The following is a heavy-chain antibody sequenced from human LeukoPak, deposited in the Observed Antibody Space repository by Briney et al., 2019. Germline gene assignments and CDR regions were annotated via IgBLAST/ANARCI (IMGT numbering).Heavy chain of an antibody. D-gene: IGHD2-21*01. CDR2: IYSGGST. J-gene: IGHJ4*02. CDR3: ARVWDGGEIDY. Sequence: GGSLRLSCAASGFTVSSNYMSWVRQAPGKGLEWVSVIYSGGSTYYADSVKGRFTISRDNSKNTLYLQMNSLRAEDTAVYYCARVWDGGEIDYWGQGTLVTVSS. CDR1: GFTVSSNY. V-gene: IGHV3-53*01.